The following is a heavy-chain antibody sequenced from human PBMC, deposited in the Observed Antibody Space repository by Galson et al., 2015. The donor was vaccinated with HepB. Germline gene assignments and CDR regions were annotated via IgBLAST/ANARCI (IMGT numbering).Heavy chain of an antibody. CDR2: IRYDGSNK. J-gene: IGHJ4*02. V-gene: IGHV3-30*02. Sequence: SLRLSCAASGFTFSSYGMHWVRQASGKGLEWVAFIRYDGSNKYYADSVKGRFTISRDNSKNTLYLQMNSLRAEDTAVYYCAKDGIVVVPAAVSNFDYWGQGTLVTVSS. CDR1: GFTFSSYG. CDR3: AKDGIVVVPAAVSNFDY. D-gene: IGHD2-2*01.